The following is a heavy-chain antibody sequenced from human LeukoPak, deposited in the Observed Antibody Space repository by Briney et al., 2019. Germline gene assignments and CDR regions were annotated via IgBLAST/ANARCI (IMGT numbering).Heavy chain of an antibody. CDR1: GYTLSRYG. Sequence: QAGGSLRLSCAASGYTLSRYGMHWVRGAPREGLEWVAFIRYDGSNKYYAAAVKGRFTISRDNSKNTLYLQMTSLRAEDTAAYYCAKSGGDSSYYYYYMDVWGKGTTVTISS. CDR3: AKSGGDSSYYYYYMDV. D-gene: IGHD6-13*01. CDR2: IRYDGSNK. J-gene: IGHJ6*03. V-gene: IGHV3-30*02.